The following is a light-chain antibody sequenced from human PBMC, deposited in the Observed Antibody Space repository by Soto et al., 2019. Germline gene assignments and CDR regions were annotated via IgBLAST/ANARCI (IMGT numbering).Light chain of an antibody. CDR3: QQYYTTPQT. CDR2: WAS. V-gene: IGKV4-1*01. Sequence: DIVMTQSPDSLAVSLGERATINCKSSQSVLYSSNNKNYLAWYQQIPGQPPKLLIYWASTRESGVPDRFSGSGSGTDFTLTISRLQAEDVAIYYCQQYYTTPQTFGQGTKLQI. CDR1: QSVLYSSNNKNY. J-gene: IGKJ2*01.